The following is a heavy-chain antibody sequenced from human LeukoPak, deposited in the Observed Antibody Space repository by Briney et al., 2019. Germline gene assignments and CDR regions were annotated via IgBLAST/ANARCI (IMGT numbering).Heavy chain of an antibody. Sequence: SETLSLTCTVSGGSISSYYWSWIRQPPGKGLEWIGYIYYTGSTNYNPSLKSRVTISVDTSKNQFSLKLSSVTAADTAVYYCARADYDILTGYVWGQGTLVTVSS. V-gene: IGHV4-59*12. CDR2: IYYTGST. CDR3: ARADYDILTGYV. CDR1: GGSISSYY. J-gene: IGHJ4*02. D-gene: IGHD3-9*01.